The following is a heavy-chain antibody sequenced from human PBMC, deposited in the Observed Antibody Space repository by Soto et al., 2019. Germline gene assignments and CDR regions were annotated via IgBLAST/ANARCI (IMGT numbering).Heavy chain of an antibody. CDR3: TKVGGLYDFWSGPLHFDL. Sequence: EAQLVESGGGLVQPGRSLRLSCVGSGFIFDDFAIHWVRQAPGKGLEWVSGISWNGDSIGYADSVKGRFTISRDNAKNALYLQMNSLRVEDTALYYCTKVGGLYDFWSGPLHFDLWGQGTLVTVSS. CDR1: GFIFDDFA. V-gene: IGHV3-9*01. J-gene: IGHJ4*02. CDR2: ISWNGDSI. D-gene: IGHD3-3*01.